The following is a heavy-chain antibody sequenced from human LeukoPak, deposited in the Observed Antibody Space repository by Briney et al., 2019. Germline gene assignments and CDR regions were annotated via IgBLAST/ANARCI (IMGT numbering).Heavy chain of an antibody. D-gene: IGHD5-24*01. Sequence: SETLSLTCTVSGGSITGSFWGWFRQSPGKGLEWIGFLHESGSTIYNASLKGRASISADTSRSQFSLRLTSVTAADTAVYFCTTGGGWLTDYWGRGTLVTASS. V-gene: IGHV4-59*01. J-gene: IGHJ4*02. CDR1: GGSITGSF. CDR3: TTGGGWLTDY. CDR2: LHESGST.